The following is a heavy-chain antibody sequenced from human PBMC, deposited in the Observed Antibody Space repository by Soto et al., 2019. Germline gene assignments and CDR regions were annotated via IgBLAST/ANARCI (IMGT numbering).Heavy chain of an antibody. CDR2: IWYDGSNK. D-gene: IGHD3-3*01. V-gene: IGHV3-33*01. J-gene: IGHJ6*03. CDR3: ARGYYDFWSGYYFGQDYMDV. CDR1: GFTFSSYG. Sequence: QVQLVESGGGVVQPGRSLRLSCAASGFTFSSYGMHWVRQAPGKGLEWVAVIWYDGSNKYYADSVKGRFTISRDNSKNTLYLQMNSLRADDTAVYYCARGYYDFWSGYYFGQDYMDVWGTGTTVTVSS.